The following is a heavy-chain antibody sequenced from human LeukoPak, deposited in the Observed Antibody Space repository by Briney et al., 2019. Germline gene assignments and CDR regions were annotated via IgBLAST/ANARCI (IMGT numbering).Heavy chain of an antibody. CDR3: ARHLISGSYGNYYYYGMDV. J-gene: IGHJ6*02. D-gene: IGHD1-26*01. CDR2: IYPGDSDT. Sequence: GESLKISCKGSGYSFTSYWIGWVRQMPGKGLEWMGIIYPGDSDTRYSPSFQGQVTISADKSISTAYLQWSSLKASDTAMYYCARHLISGSYGNYYYYGMDVWGQGTTVTVSS. CDR1: GYSFTSYW. V-gene: IGHV5-51*01.